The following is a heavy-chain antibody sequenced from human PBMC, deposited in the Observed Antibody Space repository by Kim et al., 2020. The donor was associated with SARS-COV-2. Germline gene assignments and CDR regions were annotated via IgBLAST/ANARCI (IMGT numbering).Heavy chain of an antibody. CDR2: ISYDGSNK. J-gene: IGHJ4*02. Sequence: GGSLRLSCAASGFTISSYAMHWVRQAPGKGLEWVAVISYDGSNKYYADSVKGRFTTTRENSKNTQYSQMNSLRAEDTAVYYCAREPQQWLVLFSFDYWGQGTLVTVSS. D-gene: IGHD6-19*01. CDR1: GFTISSYA. V-gene: IGHV3-30*04. CDR3: AREPQQWLVLFSFDY.